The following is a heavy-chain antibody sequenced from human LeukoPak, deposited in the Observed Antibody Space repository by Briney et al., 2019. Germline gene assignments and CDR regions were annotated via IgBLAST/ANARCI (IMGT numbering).Heavy chain of an antibody. V-gene: IGHV3-7*03. Sequence: GGSLRLSCAASGFTFNIYWMSWVRQAPGTGLEWVANIKQDGSDRNYVTSVRGRFTISRDNAESSLYLQMNSLRVEDTAVYYCVRNLAVAGTCFDSWGQGTLVTVSS. J-gene: IGHJ4*02. CDR3: VRNLAVAGTCFDS. D-gene: IGHD6-19*01. CDR2: IKQDGSDR. CDR1: GFTFNIYW.